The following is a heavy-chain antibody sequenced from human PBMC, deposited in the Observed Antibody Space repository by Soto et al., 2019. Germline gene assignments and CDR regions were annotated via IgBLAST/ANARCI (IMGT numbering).Heavy chain of an antibody. V-gene: IGHV1-3*01. D-gene: IGHD6-19*01. Sequence: ASVKVSCKASGYTFTGYYMHWVRQAPGQRLEWMGWINAGNGNTKYSQKFQGRVTITRDTSASTAYMELSSLRSEDTAVYYCARAVAVPADFDYWGQGTLVTVSS. J-gene: IGHJ4*02. CDR2: INAGNGNT. CDR3: ARAVAVPADFDY. CDR1: GYTFTGYY.